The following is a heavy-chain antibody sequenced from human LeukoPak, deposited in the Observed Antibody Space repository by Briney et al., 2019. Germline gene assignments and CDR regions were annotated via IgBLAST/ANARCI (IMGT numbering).Heavy chain of an antibody. CDR2: IYTSGST. CDR3: ARDQYYYDSSGISVAFDI. J-gene: IGHJ3*02. D-gene: IGHD3-22*01. CDR1: GGSISSYY. Sequence: SSETLSLTCTVSGGSISSYYWSWIRQPAGKGLEWIGRIYTSGSTNYNPSLKSRVTMSVDTSKNQFSLKLSSVTAADTAVYYCARDQYYYDSSGISVAFDIWGQGTMVTVSS. V-gene: IGHV4-4*07.